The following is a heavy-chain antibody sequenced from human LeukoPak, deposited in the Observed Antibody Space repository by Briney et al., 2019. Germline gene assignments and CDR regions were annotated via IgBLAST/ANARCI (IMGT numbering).Heavy chain of an antibody. CDR2: AGWVGGTT. V-gene: IGHV3-43*01. Sequence: QAGGSLRLSCATSGFTFDRYTIHWVRQAPGKGLEWVSLAGWVGGTTYYSDSVRGRFTISRDSGKNSVYLQMNSLTTDDTAFYFCAKELDTMFFDYWGQGALVTVSS. CDR3: AKELDTMFFDY. J-gene: IGHJ4*02. CDR1: GFTFDRYT. D-gene: IGHD3-10*02.